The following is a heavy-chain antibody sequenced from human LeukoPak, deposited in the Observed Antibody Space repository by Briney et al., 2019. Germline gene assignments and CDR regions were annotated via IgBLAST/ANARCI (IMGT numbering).Heavy chain of an antibody. Sequence: GESLKISCQASGYSFTSSWIGWARQMLGEGLEWMAIINPGDSDTRYSPSFQGQVTISADKSISTVYLQWGSLKASDTAMYYCARQPGAGWFDPWGQGTLVTVSS. V-gene: IGHV5-51*01. D-gene: IGHD3-10*01. CDR2: INPGDSDT. CDR1: GYSFTSSW. CDR3: ARQPGAGWFDP. J-gene: IGHJ5*02.